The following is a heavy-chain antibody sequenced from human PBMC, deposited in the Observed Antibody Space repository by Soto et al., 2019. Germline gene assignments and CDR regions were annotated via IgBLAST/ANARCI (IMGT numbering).Heavy chain of an antibody. Sequence: SETLSLTCTVSGGSISSYYWSWIRQPPGKGLEWIGYIYYSGSTNYNPSLKSRVTISVDTSKNQFSLKLSSVTAADTAVYYCERSLITGYSSSWYGSLGMDVWGQGTTVTVSS. CDR2: IYYSGST. CDR3: ERSLITGYSSSWYGSLGMDV. D-gene: IGHD6-13*01. CDR1: GGSISSYY. J-gene: IGHJ6*02. V-gene: IGHV4-59*01.